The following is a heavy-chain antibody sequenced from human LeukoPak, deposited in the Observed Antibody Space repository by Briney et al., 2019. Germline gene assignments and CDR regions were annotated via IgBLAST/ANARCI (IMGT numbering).Heavy chain of an antibody. J-gene: IGHJ3*02. CDR2: IIPIFGTA. CDR1: GGTFSSYA. Sequence: GASVKVSCKASGGTFSSYAISWVRQAPGQGLEWMGGIIPIFGTANYAQKFQGRVTITADESTSTAYMELSSLRSEDTAVYYCARVGYHGSGSLGAFDIWGQGTMVTVSS. V-gene: IGHV1-69*13. D-gene: IGHD3-10*01. CDR3: ARVGYHGSGSLGAFDI.